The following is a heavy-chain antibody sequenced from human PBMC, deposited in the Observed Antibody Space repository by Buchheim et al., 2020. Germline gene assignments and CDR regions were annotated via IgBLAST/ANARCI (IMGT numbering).Heavy chain of an antibody. Sequence: QEQLVESGGGLVKPGGSLRLSCAASGFTFGDHQMTWVRQAPGKGLERVSYISKSGRAVYYADSVRGRFTISRDNTKKSLYLEMTSLTPEDTAVYYCARDKLAYDYGMDVWGHGTT. V-gene: IGHV3-11*01. CDR2: ISKSGRAV. CDR1: GFTFGDHQ. CDR3: ARDKLAYDYGMDV. D-gene: IGHD4-23*01. J-gene: IGHJ6*02.